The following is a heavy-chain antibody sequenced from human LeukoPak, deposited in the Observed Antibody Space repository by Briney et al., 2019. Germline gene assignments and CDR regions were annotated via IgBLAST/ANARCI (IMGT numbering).Heavy chain of an antibody. Sequence: GGSLRLSCAASGFTFHNYVMHWVRQVPGKGLEWVAVMSFDGNNYYYADSVKGRFTISRDNSKNTLYLQMNSLRAEDTAVYYCAREIGYSSSWYEDYWGQGTLVTVSS. V-gene: IGHV3-30*03. CDR3: AREIGYSSSWYEDY. CDR1: GFTFHNYV. CDR2: MSFDGNNY. D-gene: IGHD6-13*01. J-gene: IGHJ4*02.